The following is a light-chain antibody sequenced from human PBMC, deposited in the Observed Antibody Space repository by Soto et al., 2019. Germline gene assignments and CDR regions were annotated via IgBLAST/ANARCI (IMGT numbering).Light chain of an antibody. CDR1: SSNIGSNT. V-gene: IGLV1-44*01. CDR3: AAWDASLNGYV. Sequence: QSALTQPPSASGTPGQRVTISCSGSSSNIGSNTVNWYQQLPGTAPKHLIYSNNQRPSGVPDRFSGSKSGTSASLAISGLQSEDEADYYCAAWDASLNGYVFGTGTKLTVL. CDR2: SNN. J-gene: IGLJ1*01.